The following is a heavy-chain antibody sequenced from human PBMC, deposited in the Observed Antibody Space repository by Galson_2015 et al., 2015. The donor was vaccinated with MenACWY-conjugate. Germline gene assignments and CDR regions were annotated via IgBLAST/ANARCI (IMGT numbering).Heavy chain of an antibody. V-gene: IGHV3-7*01. D-gene: IGHD6-13*01. J-gene: IGHJ3*02. Sequence: SLRLSCAASGFTFSTYWMNWVRQAPGKGLEWVANIKQDGGEKYYVDSVKGRFTISRDNAKNSLHQQMNSLRAEDTAVYYCVRDVFRSSSSWYDPDAFDNWGQGTTVTVSS. CDR1: GFTFSTYW. CDR3: VRDVFRSSSSWYDPDAFDN. CDR2: IKQDGGEK.